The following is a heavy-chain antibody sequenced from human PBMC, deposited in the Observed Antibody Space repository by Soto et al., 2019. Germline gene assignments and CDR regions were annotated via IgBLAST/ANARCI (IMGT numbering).Heavy chain of an antibody. CDR3: ATYYDRSGYCFDF. CDR2: IHPTGST. J-gene: IGHJ4*02. V-gene: IGHV4-4*02. CDR1: GGFISNSNW. Sequence: ASETLSLTCAVSGGFISNSNWWSWLRQPPGKGLEWIGEIHPTGSTNYSPSLRSRISMSIDKSKNQFSLELSSVTAADTAIYYCATYYDRSGYCFDFWGQGTLVTVSS. D-gene: IGHD3-22*01.